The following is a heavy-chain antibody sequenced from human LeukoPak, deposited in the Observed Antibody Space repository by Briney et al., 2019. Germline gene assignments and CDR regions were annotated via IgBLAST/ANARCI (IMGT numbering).Heavy chain of an antibody. D-gene: IGHD6-25*01. CDR3: ARRSAAKDAFDI. CDR1: GFTVSSNS. CDR2: INSDGSST. J-gene: IGHJ3*02. Sequence: PGGSLRLSCTVSGFTVSSNSMSWVRQAPGKGLVWVSRINSDGSSTSYADSVKGRVTISRDNAKNTLYLQMNSLRAEDTAVYYCARRSAAKDAFDIWGQGTMVTVSS. V-gene: IGHV3-74*01.